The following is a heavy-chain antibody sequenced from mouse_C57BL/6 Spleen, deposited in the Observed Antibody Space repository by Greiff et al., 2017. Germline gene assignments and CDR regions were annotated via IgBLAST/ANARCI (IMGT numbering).Heavy chain of an antibody. CDR2: IFIGSGST. CDR1: GYTFTSYW. CDR3: AREGYYYGSSDGY. D-gene: IGHD1-1*01. J-gene: IGHJ2*01. V-gene: IGHV1-55*01. Sequence: VQLQQPGAELVKPGASVKMSCKASGYTFTSYWITWVKQRPGQGLEWIGDIFIGSGSTNYNEKFKSKATLTVDTSSSTAYMQLSSLTSEDSAVYYCAREGYYYGSSDGYWGQGTTLTVSS.